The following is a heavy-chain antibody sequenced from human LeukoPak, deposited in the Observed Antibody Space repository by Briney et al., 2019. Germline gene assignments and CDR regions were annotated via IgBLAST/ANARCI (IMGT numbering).Heavy chain of an antibody. CDR1: GFTVSSNY. CDR2: IYSGGST. J-gene: IGHJ4*02. CDR3: ARYEVRGVIIVRLGFDY. D-gene: IGHD3-10*01. Sequence: PGGSLRLSCAASGFTVSSNYMSWVRQAPGKGLEWVSVIYSGGSTYYADSVKGRFTISRDNSKNTLYLQMNSLRAEDTAVYYCARYEVRGVIIVRLGFDYWGQGTLVTVSS. V-gene: IGHV3-66*02.